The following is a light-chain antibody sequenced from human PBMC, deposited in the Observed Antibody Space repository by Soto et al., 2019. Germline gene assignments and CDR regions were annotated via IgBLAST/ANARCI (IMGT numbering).Light chain of an antibody. CDR2: DAS. Sequence: DLQMTQSPSTLSASVGDRVTITCRASQSISSWLAWYQQKPGKAPKLLIYDASSLESGVPSRFSGSGSGTEFTLTISSLQPDDFATYYCQQYNSYSGVTFGPGTKWISN. V-gene: IGKV1-5*01. J-gene: IGKJ3*01. CDR1: QSISSW. CDR3: QQYNSYSGVT.